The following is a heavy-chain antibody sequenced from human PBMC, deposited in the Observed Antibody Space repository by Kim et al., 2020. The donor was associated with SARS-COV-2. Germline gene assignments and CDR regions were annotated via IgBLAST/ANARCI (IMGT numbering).Heavy chain of an antibody. V-gene: IGHV4-59*09. CDR3: ASGGSDSVY. D-gene: IGHD1-26*01. CDR2: GST. Sequence: GSTHYHPSLKSRVTISVDTSKNQFSLKLSSVTAADTAVYYCASGGSDSVYWGQGTLVTVSS. J-gene: IGHJ4*02.